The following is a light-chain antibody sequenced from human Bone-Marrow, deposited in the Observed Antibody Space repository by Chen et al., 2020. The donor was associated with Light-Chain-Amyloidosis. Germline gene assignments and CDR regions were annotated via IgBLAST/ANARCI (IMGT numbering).Light chain of an antibody. CDR2: LGS. V-gene: IGKV2-28*01. CDR3: MQALQTPLT. Sequence: DIVLTQSPLALPVTPGEPASISCRSSQSLLYSNGHTYLDWYLQKPGQSPQVLFYLGSERASGVPDRFSGSGSGTDFTLKISRVEAEDVGVYYCMQALQTPLTFGGGTKVEIK. J-gene: IGKJ4*01. CDR1: QSLLYSNGHTY.